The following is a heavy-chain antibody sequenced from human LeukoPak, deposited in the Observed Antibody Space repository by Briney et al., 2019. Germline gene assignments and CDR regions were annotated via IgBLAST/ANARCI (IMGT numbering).Heavy chain of an antibody. CDR3: TTRRPDYYDGSGFHFEF. CDR1: GFIFSGSA. CDR2: IRNKGNGYAT. Sequence: GGSLRLSCAASGFIFSGSAMHWVRQASGKGPEWVGRIRNKGNGYATTYAASVKGRFTISRDDSKNTAYLQMNSLKTEDTAVYYCTTRRPDYYDGSGFHFEFWGQGTLVTVSS. J-gene: IGHJ4*02. V-gene: IGHV3-73*01. D-gene: IGHD3-22*01.